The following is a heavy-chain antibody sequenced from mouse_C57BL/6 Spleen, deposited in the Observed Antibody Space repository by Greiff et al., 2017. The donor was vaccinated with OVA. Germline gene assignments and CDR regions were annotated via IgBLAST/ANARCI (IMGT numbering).Heavy chain of an antibody. CDR1: GYTFTSYW. CDR2: IDPSDSYT. D-gene: IGHD1-1*01. CDR3: ARSKGTTVVEYFDV. Sequence: VQLQQSGAELVMPGASVKLSCKASGYTFTSYWMHWVKQRPGQGLEWIGEIDPSDSYTNYNQKFKGKSTLTVDKSSSTAYMQLSSLTSEDSAVYYCARSKGTTVVEYFDVWGTGTTVTVSS. V-gene: IGHV1-69*01. J-gene: IGHJ1*03.